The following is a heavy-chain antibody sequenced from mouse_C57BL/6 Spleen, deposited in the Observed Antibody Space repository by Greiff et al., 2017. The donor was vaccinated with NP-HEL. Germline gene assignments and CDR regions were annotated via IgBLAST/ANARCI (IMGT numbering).Heavy chain of an antibody. D-gene: IGHD1-3*01. Sequence: VQLQQPGAELVKPGASVKLSCKASGYTFTSYWMHWVKQRPGQGLEWIGMIHPNSGSTNYNEKFKSKATLTVDKSSSTDYMQLSSLTSEDAAVYYCARRRSSDYAMDYWGQGTSVTVSS. J-gene: IGHJ4*01. CDR3: ARRRSSDYAMDY. V-gene: IGHV1-64*01. CDR1: GYTFTSYW. CDR2: IHPNSGST.